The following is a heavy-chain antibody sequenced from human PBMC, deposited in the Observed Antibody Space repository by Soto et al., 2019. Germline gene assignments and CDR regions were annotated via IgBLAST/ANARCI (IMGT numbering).Heavy chain of an antibody. J-gene: IGHJ5*02. Sequence: GGSLRLSCAASGLTFSSYWMHWVRQAPGKGLVWVSRINSDGSSTSYADSVKGRFTISRDNAKNTLYLQMNSLRAEDTAVYYCARDHIIANPANWFDPWGQGTLVTVSS. V-gene: IGHV3-74*01. CDR2: INSDGSST. CDR3: ARDHIIANPANWFDP. D-gene: IGHD7-27*01. CDR1: GLTFSSYW.